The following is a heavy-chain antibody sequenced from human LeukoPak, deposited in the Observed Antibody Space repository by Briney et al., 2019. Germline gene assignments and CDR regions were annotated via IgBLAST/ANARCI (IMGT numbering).Heavy chain of an antibody. CDR2: IHHDGRI. Sequence: SETLSLTCDVSGGSIDSTNWWNWVRQPPGKGLEWIGEIHHDGRINYNPSLKSRVTLSVDKSKNQFSLRLNSVTAADTAMYYCARSHDHLWGNYPDYWGQGTLVTVSS. CDR3: ARSHDHLWGNYPDY. J-gene: IGHJ4*02. D-gene: IGHD3-16*02. V-gene: IGHV4/OR15-8*01. CDR1: GGSIDSTNW.